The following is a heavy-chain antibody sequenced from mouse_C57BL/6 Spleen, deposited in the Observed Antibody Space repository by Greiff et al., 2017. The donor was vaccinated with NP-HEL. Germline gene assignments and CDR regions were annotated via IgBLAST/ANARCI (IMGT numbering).Heavy chain of an antibody. CDR3: ARDLMDLPYYYAMDY. CDR1: GFTFSSYA. V-gene: IGHV5-4*01. Sequence: EVQGVESGGGLVKPGGSLKLSCAASGFTFSSYAMSWVRQTPEKRLEWVATISDGGSYTYYPDNVKGRFTISRDNAKNNLYLQMSHLKSEDTAMYYCARDLMDLPYYYAMDYWGQGTSVTVSS. CDR2: ISDGGSYT. J-gene: IGHJ4*01.